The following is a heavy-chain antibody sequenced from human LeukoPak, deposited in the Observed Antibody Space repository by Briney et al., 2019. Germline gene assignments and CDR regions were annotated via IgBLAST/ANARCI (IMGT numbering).Heavy chain of an antibody. CDR3: ARAYRDDSSGYYYVPFDS. D-gene: IGHD3-22*01. CDR1: GFTFSTYA. CDR2: ISGNGGST. V-gene: IGHV3-23*01. Sequence: PGGSLRLSCAASGFTFSTYAMMWVRQAPGKGLEWVSGISGNGGSTYYADSVKGRFTISRDNSKNTLYLQMNSLRAEDTAVYYCARAYRDDSSGYYYVPFDSWGQGTLVTVSS. J-gene: IGHJ4*02.